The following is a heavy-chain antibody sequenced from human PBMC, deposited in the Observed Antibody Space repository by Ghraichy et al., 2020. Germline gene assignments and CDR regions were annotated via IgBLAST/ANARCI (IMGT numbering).Heavy chain of an antibody. CDR1: GFTFSSHG. Sequence: GALRLSCAASGFTFSSHGMHWVRQAPGKGLEWVAVTWYDDSNRYYADSVKGRFIISRDNSKNTLYLQMNSLRVEDTAVYYCARADDGACSPFAYWGQGTLVTVSS. V-gene: IGHV3-33*01. CDR2: TWYDDSNR. J-gene: IGHJ4*02. D-gene: IGHD5-24*01. CDR3: ARADDGACSPFAY.